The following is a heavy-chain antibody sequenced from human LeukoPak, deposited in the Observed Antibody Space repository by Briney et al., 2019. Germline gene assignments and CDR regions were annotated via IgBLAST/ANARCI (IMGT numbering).Heavy chain of an antibody. D-gene: IGHD3-22*01. CDR3: ARGRGYYDSSGYYSLPFDY. Sequence: GGSLRLSCAASGFTFSSYSMNWVRQAPGKGLEWVSYISSSSSTIYYADSVKGRFTISRDNAKNSLYLQMNSLRAEDTAVYYCARGRGYYDSSGYYSLPFDYWGQGTLVTVSS. CDR1: GFTFSSYS. J-gene: IGHJ4*02. V-gene: IGHV3-48*01. CDR2: ISSSSSTI.